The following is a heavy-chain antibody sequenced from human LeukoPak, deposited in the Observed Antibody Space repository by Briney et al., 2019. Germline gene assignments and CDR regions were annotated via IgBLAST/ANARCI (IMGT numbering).Heavy chain of an antibody. D-gene: IGHD3-22*01. V-gene: IGHV3-30-3*01. CDR2: ISYDGSNK. J-gene: IGHJ5*02. CDR1: GFIFSDYE. CDR3: ARENYDSSGYRFDP. Sequence: GGSLRLSCAASGFIFSDYEINWVRQAPAKGLEGVAVISYDGSNKYYADSVKGRFTISRDNSKNTLYLQMNSLRAEDTAVYYCARENYDSSGYRFDPWGQGTLVTVSS.